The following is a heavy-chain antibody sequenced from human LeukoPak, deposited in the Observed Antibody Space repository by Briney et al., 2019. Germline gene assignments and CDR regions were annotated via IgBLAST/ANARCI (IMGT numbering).Heavy chain of an antibody. CDR2: IKQDGSEK. CDR1: GFTFSSYE. D-gene: IGHD6-6*01. Sequence: GGSLRLSCAASGFTFSSYEMNWVRQAPGKGLAWVANIKQDGSEKYYVDSVKGRFTISRDNAKNSLYLQMNSLRAEDTAVYYCAKEYSNLPGEDFDYWGQGTLVTVSS. CDR3: AKEYSNLPGEDFDY. V-gene: IGHV3-7*03. J-gene: IGHJ4*02.